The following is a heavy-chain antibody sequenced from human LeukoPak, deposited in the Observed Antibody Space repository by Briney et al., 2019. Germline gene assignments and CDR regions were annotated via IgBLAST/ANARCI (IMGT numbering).Heavy chain of an antibody. J-gene: IGHJ4*02. Sequence: GASVKVSCKASGGTFSSYAISWVRQAPGQGLEWMEGIIPIFGTANYAQKFQGRVTITADESTSTAYMELSSLRSEDTAVYYCARATYYYDSSGYYYGYWGQGTLVTVSS. CDR1: GGTFSSYA. V-gene: IGHV1-69*13. D-gene: IGHD3-22*01. CDR3: ARATYYYDSSGYYYGY. CDR2: IIPIFGTA.